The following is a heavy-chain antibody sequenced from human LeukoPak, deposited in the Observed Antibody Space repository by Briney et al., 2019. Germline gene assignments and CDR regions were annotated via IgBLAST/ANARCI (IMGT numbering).Heavy chain of an antibody. J-gene: IGHJ4*02. Sequence: ASVKVSCKASGYTFTSYGISWVRQAPGQGLEWMGWISAYSGNTNYAQKLQGRVTMTTDTSTSTAYMELRSLRSDDTAVYYCARDPSLYCTNGVCYVDYWGQGTLVTVSS. CDR2: ISAYSGNT. CDR1: GYTFTSYG. CDR3: ARDPSLYCTNGVCYVDY. V-gene: IGHV1-18*01. D-gene: IGHD2-8*01.